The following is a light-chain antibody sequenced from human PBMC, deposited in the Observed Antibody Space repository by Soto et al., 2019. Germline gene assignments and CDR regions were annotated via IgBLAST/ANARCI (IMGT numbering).Light chain of an antibody. CDR1: QNISIY. V-gene: IGKV3D-15*01. CDR2: GAS. CDR3: QHYNNWPPIT. J-gene: IGKJ5*01. Sequence: IVLTQSPATLSLSPGERATLSCRASQNISIYLAWYQQKLGQAPRLLIYGASSRATGIPDRFSGSGSGTEFTLTITGLQSEDFAVYYCQHYNNWPPITFGQGTRLEIK.